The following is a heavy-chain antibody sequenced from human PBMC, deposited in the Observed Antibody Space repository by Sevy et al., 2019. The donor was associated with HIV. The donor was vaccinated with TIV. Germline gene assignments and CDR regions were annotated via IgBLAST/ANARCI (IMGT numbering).Heavy chain of an antibody. CDR2: IRSKANSYAT. D-gene: IGHD2-8*02. CDR1: GFTFSGSA. V-gene: IGHV3-73*01. CDR3: TTRGGVSVSATAY. J-gene: IGHJ4*02. Sequence: GGSLRLSCAASGFTFSGSAMHWVRQASGKGLEWVGRIRSKANSYATAYAASVKGRFTISRADSKNTAYLQMNSLKTEDTAVYYCTTRGGVSVSATAYWGQGTLVTVSS.